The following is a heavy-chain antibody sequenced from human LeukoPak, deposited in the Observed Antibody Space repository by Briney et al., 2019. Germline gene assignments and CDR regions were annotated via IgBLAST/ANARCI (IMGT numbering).Heavy chain of an antibody. J-gene: IGHJ4*02. D-gene: IGHD3-22*01. V-gene: IGHV3-48*03. CDR2: IASSGSTI. CDR3: ARANYYDISGYDY. CDR1: GFAFSSYE. Sequence: GGSLRLSCAASGFAFSSYEMNWVRQAPGKGLEWVSYIASSGSTIYYADSVKGRFTISRDNAKNSLYLQMNSLRAEDTAVYYCARANYYDISGYDYWGQGTLVTVSS.